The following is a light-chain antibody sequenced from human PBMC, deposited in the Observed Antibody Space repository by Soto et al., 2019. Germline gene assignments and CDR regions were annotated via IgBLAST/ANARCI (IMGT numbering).Light chain of an antibody. CDR2: GAS. CDR3: QQYNKWPQT. CDR1: QSISGTY. J-gene: IGKJ1*01. Sequence: VLTQSPGTLSLTSGERATLSCRASQSISGTYLAWYQQKPGQSPRLLIYGASTRATGIPARFSGSGSGTEFTLTISSLQSEDLAVYHCQQYNKWPQTFGQGTKVDIK. V-gene: IGKV3-15*01.